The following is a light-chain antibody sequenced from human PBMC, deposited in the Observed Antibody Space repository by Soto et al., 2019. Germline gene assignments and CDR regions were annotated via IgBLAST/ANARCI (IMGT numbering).Light chain of an antibody. CDR1: QSVSSSY. CDR3: QQYCSSPRFT. J-gene: IGKJ3*01. Sequence: EIVLTQSPGTLSLSPGERATLSCRASQSVSSSYLAWYQQKPGQAPRLLIYGASSRATGIPDRFSGSGSGTDFTLTISRREPEDFAVYYCQQYCSSPRFTFGPGTKVDIK. V-gene: IGKV3-20*01. CDR2: GAS.